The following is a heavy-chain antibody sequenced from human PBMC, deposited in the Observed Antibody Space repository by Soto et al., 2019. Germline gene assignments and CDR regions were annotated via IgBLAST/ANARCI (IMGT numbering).Heavy chain of an antibody. CDR2: IYYIGST. Sequence: QVQLQESGPVLVKPSQTLSLTCTVSGGSISSCGYYWNWIRQHPGKGLEWIRHIYYIGSTYYHPSLMTRATISVDTSKNQFSLKLSSVTAADTAVYYCARSIDSWGQGTLVTVSS. CDR1: GGSISSCGYY. CDR3: ARSIDS. V-gene: IGHV4-31*03. J-gene: IGHJ5*01.